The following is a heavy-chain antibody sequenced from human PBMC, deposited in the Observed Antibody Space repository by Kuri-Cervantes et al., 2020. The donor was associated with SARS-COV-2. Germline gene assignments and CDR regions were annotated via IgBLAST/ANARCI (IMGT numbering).Heavy chain of an antibody. J-gene: IGHJ3*02. D-gene: IGHD6-13*01. CDR2: IYYSGST. V-gene: IGHV4-30-4*08. CDR3: ARRLQLAGAFDI. CDR1: GYSISSGYY. Sequence: LRLSCAVSGYSISSGYYWGWIRQPPGKGLEWIGYIYYSGSTYYNPSLKSRVTISVDTSKNQFSLKLSSVTAADTAVYYCARRLQLAGAFDIWGQGTMVTVSS.